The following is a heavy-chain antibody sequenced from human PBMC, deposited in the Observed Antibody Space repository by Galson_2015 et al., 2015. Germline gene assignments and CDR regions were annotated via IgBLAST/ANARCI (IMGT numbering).Heavy chain of an antibody. D-gene: IGHD6-13*01. CDR1: GYSFISYW. CDR3: ASHLIAAAGTSTFDI. J-gene: IGHJ3*02. CDR2: IYPGDSDT. V-gene: IGHV5-51*01. Sequence: QSGAEVKKPGESLKISCKGSGYSFISYWIGWVRQMPGKGLEWMGIIYPGDSDTRYSPSFQGQVTISADKSISTAYLQWSSLKASDTAMYYCASHLIAAAGTSTFDIWGQGTMVTVSS.